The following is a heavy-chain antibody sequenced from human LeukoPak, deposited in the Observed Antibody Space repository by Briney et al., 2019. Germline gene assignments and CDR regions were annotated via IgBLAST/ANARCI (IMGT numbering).Heavy chain of an antibody. V-gene: IGHV1-24*01. Sequence: GASVKVSCKVSGYTRTELSMHWVRQAPGKGLEWMGGFDPEDGETIYAQKFQGRVTMTEDTSTDTAYMELSSLRSEDTAVYYCATVVPEWELPDAFDIWGQGTMVTVSS. CDR2: FDPEDGET. J-gene: IGHJ3*02. CDR3: ATVVPEWELPDAFDI. D-gene: IGHD1-26*01. CDR1: GYTRTELS.